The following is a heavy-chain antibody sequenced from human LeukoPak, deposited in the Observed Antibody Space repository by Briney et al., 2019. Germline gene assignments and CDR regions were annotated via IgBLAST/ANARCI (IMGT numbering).Heavy chain of an antibody. D-gene: IGHD6-19*01. V-gene: IGHV3-33*01. Sequence: GGSLRLSCAASGFTFSSYGMHWVRQAPGKGLEWVAVIWYDGSNKYYADSVKGRFTISRDNSMNTLYLQMNSLRAEDTAVYYCARGSTQYSSGWYGLDYWGQGTLVTVSS. J-gene: IGHJ4*02. CDR1: GFTFSSYG. CDR2: IWYDGSNK. CDR3: ARGSTQYSSGWYGLDY.